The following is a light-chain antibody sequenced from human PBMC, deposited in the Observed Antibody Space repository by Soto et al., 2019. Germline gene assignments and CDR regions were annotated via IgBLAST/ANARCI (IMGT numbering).Light chain of an antibody. V-gene: IGKV3-20*01. CDR3: QQYGSSPTWT. Sequence: SVLTQSPGTLSLSPGERATLSCRASHSVSSNYLAWYQQKPAQAPRLLIYAASTRASGVPDRFSGSGSGTAFTLPTSRLQPEDSAVYYCQQYGSSPTWTFGQGTKVDI. J-gene: IGKJ1*01. CDR2: AAS. CDR1: HSVSSNY.